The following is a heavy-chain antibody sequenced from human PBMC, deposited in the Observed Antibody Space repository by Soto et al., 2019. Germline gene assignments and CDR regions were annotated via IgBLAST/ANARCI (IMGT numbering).Heavy chain of an antibody. CDR3: ARGRGQEQLGEFDY. J-gene: IGHJ4*02. CDR1: GGSFSGYY. CDR2: INHSGST. D-gene: IGHD6-6*01. Sequence: SETLSLTCAVYGGSFSGYYWSWIRQPPGKGLEWIGEINHSGSTNYNPSLKSRVTISVDTSKNQFSLKLSSVNAAETAVYYCARGRGQEQLGEFDYWGQGALVTVSS. V-gene: IGHV4-34*01.